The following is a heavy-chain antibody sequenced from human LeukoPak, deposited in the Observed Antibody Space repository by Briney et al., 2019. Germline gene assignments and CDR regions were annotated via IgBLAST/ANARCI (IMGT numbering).Heavy chain of an antibody. Sequence: PSETPSLTCTVSGGSISSSSYYWGWIRQPPGKGLEWIGTIYYSGSTYYNPSLKSRVTISVDTSKNQFSLKLSSVTAADTAVYYCASLLYYDFWSGYYVPYWGQGTLVTVSS. V-gene: IGHV4-39*01. CDR1: GGSISSSSYY. CDR2: IYYSGST. J-gene: IGHJ4*02. D-gene: IGHD3-3*01. CDR3: ASLLYYDFWSGYYVPY.